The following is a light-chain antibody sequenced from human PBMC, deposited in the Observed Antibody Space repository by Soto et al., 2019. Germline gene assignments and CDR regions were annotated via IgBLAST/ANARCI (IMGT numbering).Light chain of an antibody. CDR3: QKYGSSPPWT. J-gene: IGKJ1*01. CDR2: GAS. V-gene: IGKV3-20*01. CDR1: QSVSSN. Sequence: EIVLTQSPGTLSVSPGERATLSCRASQSVSSNLAWYQQKPGQAPRLLIYGASNRATGIPDRFSGSGSGTDFTLTISRLEPEDFAVYYCQKYGSSPPWTFGQGTKVDIK.